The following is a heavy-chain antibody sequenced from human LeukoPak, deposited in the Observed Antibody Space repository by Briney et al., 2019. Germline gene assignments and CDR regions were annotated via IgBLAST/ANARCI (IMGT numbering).Heavy chain of an antibody. CDR1: GGTFSGYG. V-gene: IGHV1-69*13. Sequence: ASVKVSCKASGGTFSGYGISWVRQAPGQGLEWMGGIIPIFGTANYAQKFQGRVTITADESTSTAYMELSSLRSEDTAVYYCARGSSYDSSGYYDYYYYGMDVWGQGTTVTVSS. CDR2: IIPIFGTA. CDR3: ARGSSYDSSGYYDYYYYGMDV. J-gene: IGHJ6*02. D-gene: IGHD3-22*01.